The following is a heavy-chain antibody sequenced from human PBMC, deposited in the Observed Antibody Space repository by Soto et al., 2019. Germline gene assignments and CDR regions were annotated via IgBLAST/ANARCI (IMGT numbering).Heavy chain of an antibody. J-gene: IGHJ4*02. D-gene: IGHD2-15*01. Sequence: EVQLVESGEGLVQPGGSLRLSCAASGFTFMSYTIHWIRQAPGKGLELVSAISRSGDRTYYADSVKGRFTITRDNSKNTVWLQMGSLRAEDMAVYYCARARCSSGQCYYFDYWGRGALVSVSS. CDR3: ARARCSSGQCYYFDY. V-gene: IGHV3-64*02. CDR2: ISRSGDRT. CDR1: GFTFMSYT.